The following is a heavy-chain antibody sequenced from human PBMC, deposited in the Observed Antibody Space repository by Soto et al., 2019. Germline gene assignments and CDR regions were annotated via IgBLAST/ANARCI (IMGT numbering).Heavy chain of an antibody. CDR1: GYTFTDFF. J-gene: IGHJ3*02. D-gene: IGHD1-1*01. CDR2: INPNSGAT. V-gene: IGHV1-2*02. CDR3: GSLGYQKQRHSGVDM. Sequence: ASEKIACEGSGYTFTDFFRHWVRQVPGQGLEWMGWINPNSGATEYAQNRVTMTRDTSISTVYLQLSRLTLDDTAVHSAGSLGYQKQRHSGVDMGG.